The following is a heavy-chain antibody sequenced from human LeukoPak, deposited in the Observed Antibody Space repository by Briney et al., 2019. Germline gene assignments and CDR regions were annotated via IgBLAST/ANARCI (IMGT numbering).Heavy chain of an antibody. Sequence: SSETLSLTCVVSGGSVIGYYWGWIRQPPGRGLEWIGYVYYSGSTNYNPSFKSRITISVDTSRNQFSLQLSSVTAADTAVYYCARIHRYCSGGACYVLDNWGQGTLVAVSS. CDR1: GGSVIGYY. CDR3: ARIHRYCSGGACYVLDN. D-gene: IGHD2-15*01. J-gene: IGHJ4*02. V-gene: IGHV4-59*02. CDR2: VYYSGST.